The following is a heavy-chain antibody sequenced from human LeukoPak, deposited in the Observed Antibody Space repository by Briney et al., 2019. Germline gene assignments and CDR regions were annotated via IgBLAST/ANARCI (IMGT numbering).Heavy chain of an antibody. CDR2: IVVGSGNT. Sequence: ASVKVSCKASGFTFTSSAVQWVRQARGQRLEWIGWIVVGSGNTNYAQKFQERVTITRDMSTSTAYMELSSLRSEDTAVYYRAAVSTSEIPVFDYWGQGTLVTVSS. V-gene: IGHV1-58*01. J-gene: IGHJ4*02. D-gene: IGHD2/OR15-2a*01. CDR3: AAVSTSEIPVFDY. CDR1: GFTFTSSA.